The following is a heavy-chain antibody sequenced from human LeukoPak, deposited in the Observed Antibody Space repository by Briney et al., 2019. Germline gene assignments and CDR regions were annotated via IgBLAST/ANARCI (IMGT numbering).Heavy chain of an antibody. CDR1: GFTVNSYY. V-gene: IGHV3-66*01. D-gene: IGHD6-19*01. CDR3: AKERSLEIAVAGTNFDY. Sequence: QAGGSLRLSCAASGFTVNSYYMGWVRQAPGKGLEWVSVIYSGGDTYYADSVKGRFTISRDNSKNMIYLEMSSLKAEDTAVYYCAKERSLEIAVAGTNFDYWGQGTLVTVSS. J-gene: IGHJ4*02. CDR2: IYSGGDT.